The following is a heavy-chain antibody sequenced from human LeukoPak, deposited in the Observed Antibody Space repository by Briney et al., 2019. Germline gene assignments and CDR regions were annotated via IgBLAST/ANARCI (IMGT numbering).Heavy chain of an antibody. J-gene: IGHJ4*02. V-gene: IGHV3-21*01. Sequence: PGGSLRLSCAASGFTFSSYSMHWVRQAPGKGLEWVSSISSSNSYIYYADSVKRRFTISRDIAKHSLYLHMNSLRAKDQAVYYCSRDDDYYCSGSYWDIWGQGTLVTVSS. CDR3: SRDDDYYCSGSYWDI. D-gene: IGHD3-10*01. CDR1: GFTFSSYS. CDR2: ISSSNSYI.